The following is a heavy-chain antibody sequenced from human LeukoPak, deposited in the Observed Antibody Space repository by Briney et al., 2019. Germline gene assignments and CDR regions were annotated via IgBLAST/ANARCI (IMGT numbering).Heavy chain of an antibody. CDR2: IYHSGST. Sequence: SETLSLTCAVSGDSISSSNWWSWVRQPPGKGLEWIGEIYHSGSTNYNPSLKSRVTISVDKSKNQFSLKLSSVTAADTAVYYCARSYSYGLNWFDPWGQGTLVTVSS. V-gene: IGHV4-4*02. D-gene: IGHD5-18*01. CDR3: ARSYSYGLNWFDP. J-gene: IGHJ5*02. CDR1: GDSISSSNW.